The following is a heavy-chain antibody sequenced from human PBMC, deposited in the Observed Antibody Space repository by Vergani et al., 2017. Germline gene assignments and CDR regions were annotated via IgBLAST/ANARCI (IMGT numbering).Heavy chain of an antibody. CDR1: GFTFGYYA. J-gene: IGHJ3*02. V-gene: IGHV3-49*03. CDR2: IRSKAYGQAT. Sequence: EVQLVESGGDLVQPGRSLRLPCTASGFTFGYYAMDWFRQAPGQGLEWVGGIRSKAYGQATIYAASVKGRFTISRDDSKSIAYLRMNNLQTEDTAMYYCVRDQVTMLRGSDALDIWGQGTMVTVSS. CDR3: VRDQVTMLRGSDALDI. D-gene: IGHD3-10*01.